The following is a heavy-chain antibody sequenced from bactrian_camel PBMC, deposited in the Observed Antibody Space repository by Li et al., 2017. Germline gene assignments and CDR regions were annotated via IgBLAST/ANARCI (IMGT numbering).Heavy chain of an antibody. V-gene: IGHV3S9*01. Sequence: HVQLVESGGGSVQSGGSLRLSCTVSGYTYSGWCMGWFRQAPGKEREGVALIDTDGKTSYADSVKDRFTISQDNAKKVVYLQMNSLKPEDTAVYYCVADSIGLDDLRYDCYSGIVNRPTGQGTQVTVS. CDR1: GYTYSGWC. CDR2: IDTDGKT. D-gene: IGHD3*01. J-gene: IGHJ4*01.